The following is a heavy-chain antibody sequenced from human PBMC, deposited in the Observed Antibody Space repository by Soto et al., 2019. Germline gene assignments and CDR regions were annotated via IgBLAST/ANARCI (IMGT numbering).Heavy chain of an antibody. CDR2: IYYSGST. V-gene: IGHV4-31*11. J-gene: IGHJ5*02. D-gene: IGHD3-3*01. Sequence: QVQLQESGPGLVKPSQTLSLTCAVSGGSISSGGYYWSWIRQHPGKGLEWIGYIYYSGSTYYNPSLKSRVTISVDTSKNQFSLKLRSVTAADTDVYYCSRGLRGVWFDPWGQGTLVTVSS. CDR1: GGSISSGGYY. CDR3: SRGLRGVWFDP.